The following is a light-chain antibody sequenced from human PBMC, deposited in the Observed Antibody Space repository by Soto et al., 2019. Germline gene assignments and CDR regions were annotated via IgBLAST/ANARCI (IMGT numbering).Light chain of an antibody. CDR3: QQYKNWPHFT. J-gene: IGKJ3*01. CDR1: QSVSTK. CDR2: GAS. V-gene: IGKV3-15*01. Sequence: EIVMTQSPATLSVSPGERATLSCRASQSVSTKLAWYRHKPGQAPRHLIYGASTRATGIPARFSGSGSGTEFTLTINSLQSEDFAVYYCQQYKNWPHFTFGPATTVDIK.